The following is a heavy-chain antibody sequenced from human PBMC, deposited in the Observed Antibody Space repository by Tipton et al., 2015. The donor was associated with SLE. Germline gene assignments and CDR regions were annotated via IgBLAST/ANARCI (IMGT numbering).Heavy chain of an antibody. CDR3: AREGSGGDYFDY. Sequence: SGFTFDDYAMHWVRQAPGKGLEWVAGISWNSVTIGYADSVKGRFTISRDNAKNSLYLQMNSLRPDDTAFYSCAREGSGGDYFDYWGQGTLVTVSS. CDR2: ISWNSVTI. V-gene: IGHV3-9*01. CDR1: GFTFDDYA. D-gene: IGHD1-26*01. J-gene: IGHJ4*02.